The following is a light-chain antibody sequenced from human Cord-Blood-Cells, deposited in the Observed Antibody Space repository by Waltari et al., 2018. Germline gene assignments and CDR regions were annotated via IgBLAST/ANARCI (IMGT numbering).Light chain of an antibody. V-gene: IGLV2-14*01. CDR2: EVS. CDR3: SSYTSSSTLEV. J-gene: IGLJ2*01. Sequence: QSALTQPASVSGPPGQSITIPCTGTSSDVGGYNYVSWYQQHPGKAPKLMIYEVSNRPSGVSNRFSGSKSGNTASLTISGLQAEDEADYYCSSYTSSSTLEVFGGGTKLTVL. CDR1: SSDVGGYNY.